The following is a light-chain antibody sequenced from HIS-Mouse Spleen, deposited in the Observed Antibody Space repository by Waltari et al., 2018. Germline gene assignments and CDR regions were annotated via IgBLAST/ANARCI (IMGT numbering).Light chain of an antibody. J-gene: IGLJ2*01. CDR3: QSADSSGTYVV. CDR1: ALPKQY. Sequence: SYELTQPPSVSVSPGQTARNTRSGDALPKQYAYWYQQKPGQAPVLVIYKDSERPSGIPERFSGSSSGTTVTLTISGVQAEDEADYYCQSADSSGTYVVFGGGTKLTVL. CDR2: KDS. V-gene: IGLV3-25*03.